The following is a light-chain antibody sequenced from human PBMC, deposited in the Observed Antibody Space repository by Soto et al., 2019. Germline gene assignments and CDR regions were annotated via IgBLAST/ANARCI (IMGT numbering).Light chain of an antibody. CDR3: SSYTSSSTPPYV. CDR1: SSDVGGYNY. CDR2: EVS. V-gene: IGLV2-14*01. J-gene: IGLJ1*01. Sequence: QSALTQPASVSGSPGQSITISCTGTSSDVGGYNYVSWYQQHPGKAPKLMIYEVSNRPSGVSNRFSGSKSGNTASLTVSGLQAEDGADYYCSSYTSSSTPPYVFGTGTKVTVL.